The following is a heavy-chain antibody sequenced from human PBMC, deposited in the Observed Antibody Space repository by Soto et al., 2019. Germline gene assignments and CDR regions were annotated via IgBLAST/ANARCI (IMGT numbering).Heavy chain of an antibody. V-gene: IGHV1-18*01. CDR2: ISTYTGNT. Sequence: QVHLVQSGAEVKKPGASVKVSCKASGYTFTNYDINWVRQAPGQGLEWMGWISTYTGNTNYAQKLQGRVTMTPDTSTSTAYMELRSLRSDDTAVYYCARGYYYGSGRPTPGGMDGWGQGTTVTVSS. CDR3: ARGYYYGSGRPTPGGMDG. J-gene: IGHJ6*02. D-gene: IGHD3-10*01. CDR1: GYTFTNYD.